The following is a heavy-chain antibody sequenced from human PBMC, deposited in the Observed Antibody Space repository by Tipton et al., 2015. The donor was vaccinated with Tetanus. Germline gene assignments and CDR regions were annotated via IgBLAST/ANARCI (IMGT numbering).Heavy chain of an antibody. V-gene: IGHV1-46*01. D-gene: IGHD6-19*01. J-gene: IGHJ6*02. CDR2: ISPSGGST. CDR3: ARAIAVAGDGMDV. Sequence: QLVQSGAEVKKPGASVKVSCKASGYTFTSYYMHWVRQAPGQGLEWMGIISPSGGSTSYVQKFQGRVTMTRDTSTSTVYMELSSLRSEDTAVYYCARAIAVAGDGMDVWGQGTTVTVSS. CDR1: GYTFTSYY.